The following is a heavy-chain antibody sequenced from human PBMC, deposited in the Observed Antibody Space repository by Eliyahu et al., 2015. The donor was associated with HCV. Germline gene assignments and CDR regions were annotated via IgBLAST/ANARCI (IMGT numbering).Heavy chain of an antibody. CDR1: GFTFNNYG. J-gene: IGHJ4*02. CDR3: ANEGLQTRLDLTY. D-gene: IGHD1-7*01. V-gene: IGHV3-30*18. Sequence: QVQLVXSGGGVVQPGRSLRLSCAASGFTFNNYGMHWVRQAPGKGLEWVAIISYDGSRKYYADSVKGRFTISRDNSKNTLFLQMNSLRGDDTAVYYCANEGLQTRLDLTYWGQGTLVTVSS. CDR2: ISYDGSRK.